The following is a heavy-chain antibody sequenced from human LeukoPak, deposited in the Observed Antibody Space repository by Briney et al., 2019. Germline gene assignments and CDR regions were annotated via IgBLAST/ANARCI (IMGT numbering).Heavy chain of an antibody. J-gene: IGHJ4*02. Sequence: GGSLRLSCAASGFTFSNYALNWVRQAPGKGLEWVSGISGSDGSTYYADSVKGRFTISRDNSKNTLYLQMNSLSAEDTAVYYCEKDLGGSGDYRPYWGQGSVVTVSS. D-gene: IGHD2-21*02. CDR3: EKDLGGSGDYRPY. CDR2: ISGSDGST. V-gene: IGHV3-23*01. CDR1: GFTFSNYA.